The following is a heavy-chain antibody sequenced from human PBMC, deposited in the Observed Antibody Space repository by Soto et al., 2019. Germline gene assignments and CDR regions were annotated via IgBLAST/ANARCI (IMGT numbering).Heavy chain of an antibody. Sequence: ASVKVSCKPSGYPFTDLYIHCVRQAPGLGLEWMGWIDPRSGASRKTQRFQGRFTMTRDTSTNTVYMELSSLRSDDTAVYFCARDNYGALDYWGQGTLVTVSS. V-gene: IGHV1-2*02. CDR2: IDPRSGAS. J-gene: IGHJ4*02. CDR1: GYPFTDLY. CDR3: ARDNYGALDY. D-gene: IGHD2-21*01.